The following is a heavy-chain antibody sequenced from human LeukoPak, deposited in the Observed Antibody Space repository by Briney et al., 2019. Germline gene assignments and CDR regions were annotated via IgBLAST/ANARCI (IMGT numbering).Heavy chain of an antibody. CDR2: ISYDGSNK. V-gene: IGHV3-30*04. CDR1: GFTFSSYA. J-gene: IGHJ6*03. CDR3: ARDGIVATIAYYYYYMDV. Sequence: GGSLRPSCAASGFTFSSYAMHWVRQAPGKGLEWVAVISYDGSNKYYADSVKGRFTISRDNSKNTLYLQMNSLRAEDTAVYYCARDGIVATIAYYYYYMDVWGKGTTVTVSS. D-gene: IGHD5-12*01.